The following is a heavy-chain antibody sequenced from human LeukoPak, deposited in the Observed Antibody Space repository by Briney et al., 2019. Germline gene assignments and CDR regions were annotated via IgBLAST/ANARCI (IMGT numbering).Heavy chain of an antibody. J-gene: IGHJ3*02. CDR2: IIPIFGTA. V-gene: IGHV1-69*13. D-gene: IGHD2-2*01. Sequence: ASVKVSCKASGGTFSSYAISWVRQAPGQGLEWMGGIIPIFGTANYAQKFQGRVTITADESTSTAYMELSSLRSEDTAVYYCARSGSTSSYGAFDIWGQGTMVTVSS. CDR3: ARSGSTSSYGAFDI. CDR1: GGTFSSYA.